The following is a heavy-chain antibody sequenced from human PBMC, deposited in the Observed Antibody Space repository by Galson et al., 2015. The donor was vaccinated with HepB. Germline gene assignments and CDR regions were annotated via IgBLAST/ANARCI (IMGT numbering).Heavy chain of an antibody. D-gene: IGHD2-2*01. Sequence: SVKVSCKAAGYTLSDYYIHWVRQTPGQGLEWMGRINPNDGGTKYAQKFRGRVSMTRDTSISAAYMELSRLISDDTAMYYCARGGRRMAMPGTNWFDPWGQGTLVTVSS. CDR1: GYTLSDYY. V-gene: IGHV1-2*06. CDR2: INPNDGGT. J-gene: IGHJ5*02. CDR3: ARGGRRMAMPGTNWFDP.